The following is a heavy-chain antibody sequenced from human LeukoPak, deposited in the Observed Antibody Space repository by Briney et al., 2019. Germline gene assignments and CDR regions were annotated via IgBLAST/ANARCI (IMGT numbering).Heavy chain of an antibody. CDR1: GFTVSNKY. CDR3: AKGDITMIPD. V-gene: IGHV3-53*01. CDR2: INSGGDT. D-gene: IGHD3-22*01. Sequence: PGGSLRLSCAASGFTVSNKYMSWVRQAPGKGLEWVSVINSGGDTYYADSVKGRFTISRDNSKNTLSLQMNSLRAEDTAVYYCAKGDITMIPDWGQGTRVTVSS. J-gene: IGHJ4*02.